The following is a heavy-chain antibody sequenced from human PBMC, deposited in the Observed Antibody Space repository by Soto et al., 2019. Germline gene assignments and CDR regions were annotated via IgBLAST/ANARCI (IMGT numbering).Heavy chain of an antibody. D-gene: IGHD6-13*01. J-gene: IGHJ3*02. CDR1: GGTFSSYT. Sequence: GASVKVSCKASGGTFSSYTISWVRQAPGQGLEWMGRIIPILGIANYAQKFQGRVTITADKSTSTAYMELSSLRSEDTAVYYCAIMEGAAANDAFDIWGKGTRVTVSS. CDR3: AIMEGAAANDAFDI. CDR2: IIPILGIA. V-gene: IGHV1-69*02.